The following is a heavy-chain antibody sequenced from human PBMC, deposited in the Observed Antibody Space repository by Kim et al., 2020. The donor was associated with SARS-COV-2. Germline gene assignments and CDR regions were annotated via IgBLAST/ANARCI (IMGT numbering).Heavy chain of an antibody. CDR1: GFTFDTYW. Sequence: GGSLRLSCAASGFTFDTYWMNWFRQSPGKGLEWVANINRDGSEKYYVDSVMGRLAIARDKAKNSVSVQRNNQRVEDTAVYFCAGETGGMTYNRGQGTLVT. CDR2: INRDGSEK. CDR3: AGETGGMTYN. V-gene: IGHV3-7*01. J-gene: IGHJ4*02. D-gene: IGHD1-1*01.